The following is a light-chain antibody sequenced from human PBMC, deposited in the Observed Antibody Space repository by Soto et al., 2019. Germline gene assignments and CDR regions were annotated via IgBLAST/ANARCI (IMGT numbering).Light chain of an antibody. CDR1: SSNIGSNS. J-gene: IGLJ2*01. Sequence: QSVLTQPPSASGTPGQRVTISCSGSSSNIGSNSVNWYQQLPGTAPKLLIYTNNQRPSGVPDRFSGSKSATSASLAISGFQSEDEADYYCAAWDDSLNGYVVFGGGTKLTVL. V-gene: IGLV1-44*01. CDR3: AAWDDSLNGYVV. CDR2: TNN.